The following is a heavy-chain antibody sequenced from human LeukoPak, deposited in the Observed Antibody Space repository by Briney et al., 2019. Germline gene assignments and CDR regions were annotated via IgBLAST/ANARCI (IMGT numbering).Heavy chain of an antibody. CDR1: GFTFSSYA. J-gene: IGHJ4*02. D-gene: IGHD3-3*01. CDR2: ISASGSSA. Sequence: GGSLRLSCAASGFTFSSYAMNWVRQAPGKGLEWVTFISASGSSAHYADSVKGRFTISRDNSNNTLYLQINSLRAEDTAAYYCAKGAQYDFWSGYTLEYFDVWGKGTLVTVSS. CDR3: AKGAQYDFWSGYTLEYFDV. V-gene: IGHV3-23*01.